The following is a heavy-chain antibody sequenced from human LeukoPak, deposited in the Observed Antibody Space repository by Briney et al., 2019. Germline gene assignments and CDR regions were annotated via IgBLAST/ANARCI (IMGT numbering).Heavy chain of an antibody. J-gene: IGHJ4*02. CDR2: ISAINGNTKYNT. CDR3: ARDRDRSGSQSY. V-gene: IGHV1-18*01. D-gene: IGHD1-26*01. CDR1: GYTFTSYG. Sequence: GASVKVSCKASGYTFTSYGISWVRQAPGQGLEWMGWISAINGNTKYNTKYAQNLQGSVTMTTDISTSTAYMELRTLRSDDTAVYYCARDRDRSGSQSYWGQGTLVTVSS.